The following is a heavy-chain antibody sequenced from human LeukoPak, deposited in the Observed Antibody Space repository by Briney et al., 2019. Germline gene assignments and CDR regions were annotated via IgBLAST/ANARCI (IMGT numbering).Heavy chain of an antibody. J-gene: IGHJ4*02. Sequence: PSETLSLTCTVSGGSISSYYWSWIRQAPGKGLEWVANIKQDGSEKYYVDSVKGRFTISRDNAKNSLYLQMNSLRAEDTAVYYCARDSPSSTSWGYWGQGTLVTVSS. CDR1: GGSISSYY. V-gene: IGHV3-7*01. D-gene: IGHD2-2*01. CDR2: IKQDGSEK. CDR3: ARDSPSSTSWGY.